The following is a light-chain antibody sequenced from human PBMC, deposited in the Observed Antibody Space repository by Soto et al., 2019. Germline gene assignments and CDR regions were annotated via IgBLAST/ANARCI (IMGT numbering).Light chain of an antibody. CDR1: QSISSY. CDR2: AAS. Sequence: DIQMTQSPSSLSASVGDRVTITCRASQSISSYLNWYQQKPGKAPKLLIYAASSLQSGVPSRFSGSGSGTEFTLTISSLQPDDFAIYFCQQYNTDSHTFGQGTRLEI. J-gene: IGKJ5*01. V-gene: IGKV1-39*01. CDR3: QQYNTDSHT.